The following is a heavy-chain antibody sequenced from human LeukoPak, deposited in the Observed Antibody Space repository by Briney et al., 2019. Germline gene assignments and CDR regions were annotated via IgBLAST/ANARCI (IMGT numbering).Heavy chain of an antibody. Sequence: TGGSLRLSCAASGFTFSSYVMGWVRQAPGKGLEWVSDISGSGGNTDYADSVKGPFTISRDNSKNTLYLQMNSLRAEDTAVYYCATRRRWLQYYFDYWGQGTLVTVSS. CDR1: GFTFSSYV. CDR3: ATRRRWLQYYFDY. D-gene: IGHD5-24*01. V-gene: IGHV3-23*01. J-gene: IGHJ4*02. CDR2: ISGSGGNT.